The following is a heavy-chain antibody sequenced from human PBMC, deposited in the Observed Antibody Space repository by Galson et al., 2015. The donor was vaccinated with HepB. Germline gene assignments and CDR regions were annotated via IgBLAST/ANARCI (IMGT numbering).Heavy chain of an antibody. CDR3: ARGWRMVAATGRTDAFDI. D-gene: IGHD2-15*01. V-gene: IGHV3-30*02. CDR1: GFTFSSYG. Sequence: SLRLSCAASGFTFSSYGMHWVRQAPGKGLEWVAFIRYDGSNKYYADSVKGRFTISRDNSKNTLYLQMNSLRAEDTAVYYCARGWRMVAATGRTDAFDIWGQGTMVTVSS. CDR2: IRYDGSNK. J-gene: IGHJ3*02.